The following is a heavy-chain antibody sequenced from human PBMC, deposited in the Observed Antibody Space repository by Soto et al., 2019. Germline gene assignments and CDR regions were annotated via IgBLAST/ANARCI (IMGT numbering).Heavy chain of an antibody. J-gene: IGHJ6*02. CDR3: ARRTYSGSYYLVDYYYYGMDV. CDR2: ISAYNGNT. D-gene: IGHD1-26*01. CDR1: GYTFTSYG. Sequence: ASVKVSCKASGYTFTSYGISWVRHAPGQGLEWMGWISAYNGNTNYAQKLQGRVTMTTDTSTSTAYMELRSLRSDDTTVYYCARRTYSGSYYLVDYYYYGMDVWGQGTTVTVS. V-gene: IGHV1-18*01.